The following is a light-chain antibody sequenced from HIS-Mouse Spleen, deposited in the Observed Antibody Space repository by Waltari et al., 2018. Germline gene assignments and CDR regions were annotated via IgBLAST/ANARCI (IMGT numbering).Light chain of an antibody. V-gene: IGLV3-10*01. CDR3: DSTDSSGNHRV. CDR1: ALPKKY. J-gene: IGLJ2*01. CDR2: EDS. Sequence: SYELTQPPSVSVSPGQTARITCSGDALPKKYAYWYQQKSGQAPVLVIYEDSKRPSGIPGRVSGSSSGKVATLTISGAQVEDEADYYCDSTDSSGNHRVFGGGTKLTVL.